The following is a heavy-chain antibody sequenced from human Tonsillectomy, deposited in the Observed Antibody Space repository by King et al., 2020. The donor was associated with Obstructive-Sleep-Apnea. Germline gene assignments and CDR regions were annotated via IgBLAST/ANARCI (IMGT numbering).Heavy chain of an antibody. CDR3: ARTYGGSCYSGGPFDY. D-gene: IGHD2-15*01. Sequence: TLKESGPALVKPTQTLTLTCTFSGFSLSTSGMCVRWIRQPPGKALEWLALIDWDDDKYYSTSLKTRLTISKDTSKNQVVLTMTNMDPVDTATYYCARTYGGSCYSGGPFDYWGQGTLVTVSS. J-gene: IGHJ4*02. CDR1: GFSLSTSGMC. CDR2: IDWDDDK. V-gene: IGHV2-70*01.